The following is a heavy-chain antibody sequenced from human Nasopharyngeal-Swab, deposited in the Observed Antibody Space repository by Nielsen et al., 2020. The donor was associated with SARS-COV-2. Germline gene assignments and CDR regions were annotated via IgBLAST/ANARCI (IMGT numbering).Heavy chain of an antibody. Sequence: SVKVSCKASGFSITYRFLHWMRQAPGQALEWMGWITPFNGNAKYAQKFQGRVSITRDGSRTTASLELSSLRPDDTAMYFCAIGQCINGVCNPTDGLDVWGQGTSVTVS. J-gene: IGHJ6*02. CDR3: AIGQCINGVCNPTDGLDV. D-gene: IGHD2-8*01. V-gene: IGHV1-45*02. CDR2: ITPFNGNA. CDR1: GFSITYRF.